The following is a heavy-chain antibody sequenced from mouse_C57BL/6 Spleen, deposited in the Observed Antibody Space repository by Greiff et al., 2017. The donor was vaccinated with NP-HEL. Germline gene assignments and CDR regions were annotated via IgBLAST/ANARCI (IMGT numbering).Heavy chain of an antibody. CDR2: IDPSDSYT. CDR3: ARAWDGNYFDY. Sequence: QVQLQQSGAELVMPGASVKLSCKASGYTFTSYWMHWVKQRPGQGLEWIGEIDPSDSYTNYNQKFKGKSTLTVDKSSSTAYMQLSSLTSEDSAVYYCARAWDGNYFDYWGQGTTLTVSS. J-gene: IGHJ2*01. D-gene: IGHD2-1*01. V-gene: IGHV1-69*01. CDR1: GYTFTSYW.